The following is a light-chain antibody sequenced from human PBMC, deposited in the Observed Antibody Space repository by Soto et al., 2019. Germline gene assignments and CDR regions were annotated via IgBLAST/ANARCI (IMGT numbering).Light chain of an antibody. V-gene: IGKV2-28*01. J-gene: IGKJ3*01. CDR3: RQGLQSTPT. CDR2: WGS. CDR1: KGLLHSNGQNY. Sequence: DTVLAPSSLSLPVSPGEPASISCMSNKGLLHSNGQNYLDWYLQKPGQSPQLLIYWGSNRASGVPDRFSGSGSGTDFTLKIIRVEAEDVVVYYCRQGLQSTPTYGPGTKVDIK.